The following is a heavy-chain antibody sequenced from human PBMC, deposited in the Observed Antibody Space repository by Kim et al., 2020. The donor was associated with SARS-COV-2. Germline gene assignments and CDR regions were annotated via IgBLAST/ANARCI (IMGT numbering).Heavy chain of an antibody. Sequence: TYYANSVNGRFTISRDNSKKTLYLQMGSLGVEDMGVYYCAREGVGAANDYWGQGSLVTVSS. J-gene: IGHJ4*02. D-gene: IGHD2-15*01. V-gene: IGHV3-64*01. CDR3: AREGVGAANDY. CDR2: T.